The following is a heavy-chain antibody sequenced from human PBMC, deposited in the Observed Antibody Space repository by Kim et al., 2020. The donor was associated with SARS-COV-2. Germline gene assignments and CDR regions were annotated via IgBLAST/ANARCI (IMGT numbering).Heavy chain of an antibody. D-gene: IGHD3-10*01. J-gene: IGHJ6*02. CDR2: IYPGDSDT. Sequence: GESLKISCKGSGYSFTSYWIGWVRQMPGKGLEWMGIIYPGDSDTRYSPSFQGQVTISADKSISTAYLQWSSLKASDTAMYYCARGNYGSGSYMDYYYGMDVWGQGTTVTVSS. CDR3: ARGNYGSGSYMDYYYGMDV. V-gene: IGHV5-51*01. CDR1: GYSFTSYW.